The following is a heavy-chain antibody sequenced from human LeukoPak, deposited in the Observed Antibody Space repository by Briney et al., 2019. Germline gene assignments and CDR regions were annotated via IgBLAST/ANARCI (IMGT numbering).Heavy chain of an antibody. CDR3: ARAVWELHPFDY. CDR2: ISSSGSTI. J-gene: IGHJ4*02. V-gene: IGHV3-48*04. Sequence: GGSLRLSCAASGFTFSSYSMNWVRQAPGKGQEWVSYISSSGSTIYYADSVKGRFTISRDNAKNSLYLQMNSLRAEDTAVYYCARAVWELHPFDYWGQGTLVTVSS. CDR1: GFTFSSYS. D-gene: IGHD1-26*01.